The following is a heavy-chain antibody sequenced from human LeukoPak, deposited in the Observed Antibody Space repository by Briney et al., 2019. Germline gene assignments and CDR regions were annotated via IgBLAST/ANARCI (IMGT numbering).Heavy chain of an antibody. Sequence: SETLSLTCTVSGGSISSYYWSWIRQPPGKGLEWIGYIYYSGSTNYNPSLKSRVTISVDTSKNQFSLKLSSVTAADTAVYYCARIEYSSTTFDYWGQGTLVTVSS. CDR1: GGSISSYY. J-gene: IGHJ4*02. CDR2: IYYSGST. CDR3: ARIEYSSTTFDY. V-gene: IGHV4-59*08. D-gene: IGHD6-6*01.